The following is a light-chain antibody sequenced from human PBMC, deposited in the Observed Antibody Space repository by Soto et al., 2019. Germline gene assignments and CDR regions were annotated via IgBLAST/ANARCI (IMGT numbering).Light chain of an antibody. CDR1: QSITTN. Sequence: DIQMTQSPSSMSASIGGRVTINCRSSQSITTNLNWYQQKPGRAPQLLIYGASSLQSGVPSRFSGSGSGKDFTLTISGLQPDDFATYHCQQSYTTPAPTFGGGTKVDIK. J-gene: IGKJ4*01. CDR3: QQSYTTPAPT. CDR2: GAS. V-gene: IGKV1-39*01.